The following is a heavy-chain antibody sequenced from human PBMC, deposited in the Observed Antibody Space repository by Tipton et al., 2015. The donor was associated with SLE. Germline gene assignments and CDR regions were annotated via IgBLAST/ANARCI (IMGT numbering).Heavy chain of an antibody. CDR2: IDGDDAK. CDR3: ARIGADFYGSGTFDY. Sequence: LVQPTQTLTLTCTFSGFSLSTSGLCVSWVRQPPGKALEWLALIDGDDAKYYTASLKTRLTISKDTSKNQVVLTMTNMDPVDTATYYCARIGADFYGSGTFDYWGQGALVTVSS. V-gene: IGHV2-70*20. D-gene: IGHD3-10*01. CDR1: GFSLSTSGLC. J-gene: IGHJ4*02.